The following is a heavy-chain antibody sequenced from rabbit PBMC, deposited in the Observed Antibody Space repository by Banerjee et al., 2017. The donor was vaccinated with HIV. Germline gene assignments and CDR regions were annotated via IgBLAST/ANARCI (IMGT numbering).Heavy chain of an antibody. D-gene: IGHD6-1*01. CDR3: AREDAAYAVYGYLYSYGMDL. CDR2: IYAGDGNT. V-gene: IGHV1S40*01. Sequence: QQLEESGGGLVKPGASLTLTCTASGFSFSSYYYMCWVRQAPGKGLEWIGCIYAGDGNTYYASWAKGRFTISKTSSTTVTLQMTSLTAADTATYFCAREDAAYAVYGYLYSYGMDLWGPGTLDTVS. J-gene: IGHJ6*01. CDR1: GFSFSSYYY.